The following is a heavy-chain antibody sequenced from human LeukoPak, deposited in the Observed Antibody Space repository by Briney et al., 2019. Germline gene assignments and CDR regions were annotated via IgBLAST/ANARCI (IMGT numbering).Heavy chain of an antibody. J-gene: IGHJ4*02. CDR1: GYTFTGYY. V-gene: IGHV1-2*06. CDR2: INPNSGGT. Sequence: ASVKVSCKASGYTFTGYYMHWVRQAPGQGLEWMGRINPNSGGTNYAQKFQGRVTMTRDTSISTAYMKLSRLRSDDTAVYYCARDLSGGTGTIVQFDYWGQGTLVTVSS. D-gene: IGHD1-7*01. CDR3: ARDLSGGTGTIVQFDY.